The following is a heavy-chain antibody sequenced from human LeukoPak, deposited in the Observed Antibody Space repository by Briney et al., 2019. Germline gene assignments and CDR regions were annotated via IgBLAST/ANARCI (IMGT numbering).Heavy chain of an antibody. V-gene: IGHV4-59*02. Sequence: SETLSLTCTVSGASVRSHYWSWIRQTPGKGLEWLGYGFYIGRTNYNPSPGSRVAISLDTSKNQFSLRLTAVTAADTAVYYCARRDGDNYDFDYWGQGILVTVSS. CDR3: ARRDGDNYDFDY. CDR2: GFYIGRT. D-gene: IGHD5-24*01. CDR1: GASVRSHY. J-gene: IGHJ4*02.